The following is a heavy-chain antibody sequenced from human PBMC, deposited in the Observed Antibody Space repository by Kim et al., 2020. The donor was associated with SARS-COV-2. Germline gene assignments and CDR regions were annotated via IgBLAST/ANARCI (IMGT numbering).Heavy chain of an antibody. CDR1: GGSISSYY. Sequence: SETLSLTCTVSGGSISSYYWSWIRQPSGKGLEWIGYIYYSGSTNYNPSLKSRVTISVDTSKNQFSLKLSSVTAADTAVYYCARVRDSNVPDAFDIWGQGTMVTVSS. J-gene: IGHJ3*02. CDR3: ARVRDSNVPDAFDI. CDR2: IYYSGST. V-gene: IGHV4-59*01. D-gene: IGHD3-22*01.